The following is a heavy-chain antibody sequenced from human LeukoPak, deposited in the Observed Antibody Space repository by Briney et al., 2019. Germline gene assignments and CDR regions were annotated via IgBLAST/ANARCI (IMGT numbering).Heavy chain of an antibody. CDR2: INHSGST. D-gene: IGHD2-2*01. J-gene: IGHJ6*02. CDR3: ARVVVVPAALYYYYGMDV. V-gene: IGHV4-34*01. CDR1: GGSFSGYY. Sequence: PSETLSLTCAVYGGSFSGYYWSWIRQPPGKGLEWIEEINHSGSTNYNPSLKSRVTISVDTSKNQFSLKLSSVTAADTAVYYCARVVVVPAALYYYYGMDVWGQGTTVTVSS.